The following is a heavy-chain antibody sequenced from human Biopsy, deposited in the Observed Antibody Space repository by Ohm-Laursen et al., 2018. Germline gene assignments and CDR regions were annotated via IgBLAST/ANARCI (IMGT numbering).Heavy chain of an antibody. CDR3: ARGRSHLLPDHDWFDP. CDR1: GFSVNDNY. CDR2: ISRSTSHI. D-gene: IGHD1-14*01. J-gene: IGHJ5*02. V-gene: IGHV3-11*06. Sequence: GSLRLSCSASGFSVNDNYMSWVRQAPGKGLEWVSSISRSTSHILYAETLKGRFTSSRDNAKNSVYLQMNSLRAEDTGVYYCARGRSHLLPDHDWFDPWGQGTLVTVSS.